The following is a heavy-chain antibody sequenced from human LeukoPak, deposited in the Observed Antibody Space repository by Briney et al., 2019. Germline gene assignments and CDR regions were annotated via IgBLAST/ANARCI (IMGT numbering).Heavy chain of an antibody. CDR2: IKEGGSEK. D-gene: IGHD4-17*01. Sequence: GGSLRLSCAASGFTFSSYWMSWVRQAPGKGLEWVANIKEGGSEKYYVESVKGRFTISRDNAKNSLYLQMNSLRAEDTAVYYCARGGGDYGDWAFDYWGQGTLVTVSS. CDR1: GFTFSSYW. CDR3: ARGGGDYGDWAFDY. J-gene: IGHJ4*02. V-gene: IGHV3-7*03.